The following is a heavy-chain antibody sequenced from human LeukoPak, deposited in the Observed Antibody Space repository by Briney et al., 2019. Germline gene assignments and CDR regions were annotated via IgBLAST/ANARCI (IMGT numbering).Heavy chain of an antibody. V-gene: IGHV4-39*07. CDR1: GGSISSSSYY. CDR3: AREIIVVVVAGWFDP. CDR2: NYYSGST. Sequence: SETLSLTCAVSGGSISSSSYYWGWIRQPPGKGLEWIGSNYYSGSTYYNPSLKSRVTISVDTSKNQFSLKLSSVTAADTAVYYCAREIIVVVVAGWFDPWGQGTLVTVSS. D-gene: IGHD2-15*01. J-gene: IGHJ5*02.